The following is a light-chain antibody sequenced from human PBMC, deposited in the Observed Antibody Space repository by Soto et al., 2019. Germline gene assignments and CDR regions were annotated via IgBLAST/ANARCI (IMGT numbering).Light chain of an antibody. V-gene: IGKV1-5*03. CDR2: KAS. CDR1: QSISSW. J-gene: IGKJ1*01. Sequence: IHMTQSPATLPSSAGARVTSTGQATQSISSWLASYQQKPGKAPKLLIYKASSLESGVPSRFSGSGSGTEFTLTISSLQPDDFATYYCQQYNSYSRTFGQGTKVDIK. CDR3: QQYNSYSRT.